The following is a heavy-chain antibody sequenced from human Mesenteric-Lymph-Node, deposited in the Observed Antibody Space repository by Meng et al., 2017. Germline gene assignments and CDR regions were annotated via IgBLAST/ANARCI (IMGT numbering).Heavy chain of an antibody. CDR1: GFTFSSYG. J-gene: IGHJ4*02. Sequence: QVQLVESGGGVVQPGRSPRLSCAASGFTFSSYGMHWVRQAPGKGLEWVAVIWYDGSNKNYADSVKGRFTISRDNSKNTLYLQMISLRAEDTAVYYCARQGNYDSIGSLDYWGQGTLVTVSS. D-gene: IGHD3-22*01. CDR3: ARQGNYDSIGSLDY. V-gene: IGHV3-33*01. CDR2: IWYDGSNK.